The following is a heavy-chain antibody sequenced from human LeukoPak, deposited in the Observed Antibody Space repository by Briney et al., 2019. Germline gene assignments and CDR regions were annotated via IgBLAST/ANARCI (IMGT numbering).Heavy chain of an antibody. CDR3: AREWGYVWGSYRPDAFDI. D-gene: IGHD3-16*02. J-gene: IGHJ3*02. V-gene: IGHV3-48*04. CDR2: ISSSSSTI. CDR1: GFTFDDYG. Sequence: GGSLRLSCAASGFTFDDYGMSWVRQAPGKGLEWVSYISSSSSTIYYADSVKGRFTISRDNAKNSLYLQMNSLRAEDTAVYYCAREWGYVWGSYRPDAFDIWGQGTMVTVSS.